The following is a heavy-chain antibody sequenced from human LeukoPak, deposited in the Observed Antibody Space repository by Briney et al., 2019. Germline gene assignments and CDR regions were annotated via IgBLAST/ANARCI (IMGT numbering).Heavy chain of an antibody. V-gene: IGHV4-4*07. Sequence: PSETLSLTCTVSGGSISSYYWSWIRQPAGKGLEWIGRIYTRGSTNYNPSLKSRVTMSVDTSKNQFSLKLSSVTAADTAVYYCARDLDFWSGYYSYGMDVWGQGTMVTVSS. D-gene: IGHD3-3*01. CDR2: IYTRGST. J-gene: IGHJ6*02. CDR3: ARDLDFWSGYYSYGMDV. CDR1: GGSISSYY.